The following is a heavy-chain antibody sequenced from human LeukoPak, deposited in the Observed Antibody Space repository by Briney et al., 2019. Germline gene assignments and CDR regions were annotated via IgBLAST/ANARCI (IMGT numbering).Heavy chain of an antibody. Sequence: ASVKVSRKASGYTFTGYYMHWVRQAPGQGLEWMGWINPNSGGTNYAQKFQGRVTMTRDTSISTAYMERSRLRSADTAVYYCASETYYYDSSGRRDWFDPWGQGTLVTVSS. CDR3: ASETYYYDSSGRRDWFDP. V-gene: IGHV1-2*02. CDR1: GYTFTGYY. D-gene: IGHD3-22*01. CDR2: INPNSGGT. J-gene: IGHJ5*02.